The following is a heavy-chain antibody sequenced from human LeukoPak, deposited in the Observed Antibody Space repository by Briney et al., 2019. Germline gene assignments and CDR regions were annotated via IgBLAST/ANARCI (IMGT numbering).Heavy chain of an antibody. CDR3: ARRMMVRGVGYYGMDV. CDR2: INPNSGGT. D-gene: IGHD3-10*01. J-gene: IGHJ6*02. Sequence: ASVKVSCKASGYTFTGYYMHWVRLAPGQGLEWMGWINPNSGGTNYAQKFQGRVTMTRDTSISTAYMELSRLRSDDTAVYYCARRMMVRGVGYYGMDVWGQGTTVTVSS. V-gene: IGHV1-2*02. CDR1: GYTFTGYY.